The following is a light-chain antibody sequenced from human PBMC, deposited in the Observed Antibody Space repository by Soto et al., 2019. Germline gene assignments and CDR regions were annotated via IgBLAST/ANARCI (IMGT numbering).Light chain of an antibody. CDR1: QSVSSN. V-gene: IGKV3-15*01. CDR3: QQYNNWPPWT. J-gene: IGKJ1*01. Sequence: EMVMTQSPATLSVSPGERATLSCRASQSVSSNLAWYQQKPGQAPRLLIYGASTRATGIPARFSGSGSGTEFTLTISSLQSXXXXVYYCQQYNNWPPWTFGQGTKVEIK. CDR2: GAS.